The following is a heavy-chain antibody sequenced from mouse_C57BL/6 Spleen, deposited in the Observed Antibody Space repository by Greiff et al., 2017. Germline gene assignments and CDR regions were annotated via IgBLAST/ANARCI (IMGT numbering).Heavy chain of an antibody. D-gene: IGHD2-3*01. V-gene: IGHV1-7*01. CDR1: GYTFTSYW. CDR3: ARGGDGYYGYFDV. Sequence: QVQLKESGAELAKPGASVKLSCKASGYTFTSYWMHWVKQRPGQGLEWIGYINPSSGYTKYNQKFKDKATLTADKSSSTAYMQLSSLTYEDSAVYYCARGGDGYYGYFDVWGTGTTVTVSS. J-gene: IGHJ1*03. CDR2: INPSSGYT.